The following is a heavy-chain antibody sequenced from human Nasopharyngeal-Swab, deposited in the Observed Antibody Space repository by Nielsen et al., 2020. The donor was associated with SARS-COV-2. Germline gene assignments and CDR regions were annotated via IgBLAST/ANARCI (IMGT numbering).Heavy chain of an antibody. V-gene: IGHV4-31*02. Sequence: IRQPPGKGLEWIGYIYYSGSTYYNPSLKSRVTKSVDTSKNQFSLKLSSVTAADTAVYYCAREERPLGNWFDPWGQGTLVTVSS. CDR3: AREERPLGNWFDP. CDR2: IYYSGST. J-gene: IGHJ5*02. D-gene: IGHD7-27*01.